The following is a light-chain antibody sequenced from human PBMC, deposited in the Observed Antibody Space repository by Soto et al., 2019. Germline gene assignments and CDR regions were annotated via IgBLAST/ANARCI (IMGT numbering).Light chain of an antibody. V-gene: IGLV2-14*03. CDR3: TSYTSSTTYF. J-gene: IGLJ1*01. CDR2: NVS. CDR1: TSDFNYYNS. Sequence: QSALTQPASVSGSPGHSITISCTGTTSDFNYYNSVSWYQHHPGQAPKLMIYNVSNRPSGVSYRFSVSKSGNTASLTISGLQAEDEADYYCTSYTSSTTYFFGTGTKVTVL.